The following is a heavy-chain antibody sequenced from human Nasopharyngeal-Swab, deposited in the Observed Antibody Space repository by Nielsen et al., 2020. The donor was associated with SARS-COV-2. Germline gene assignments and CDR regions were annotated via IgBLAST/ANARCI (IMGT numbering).Heavy chain of an antibody. CDR3: AKHGRAFDI. CDR1: GFTFDDYA. Sequence: SLKISCAASGFTFDDYAMHWVRQAPGKGLEWVSGISWNSGSIGYADSVKGRFTISRDNAKNSLYLQMNSLRTEDTALYYCAKHGRAFDIWGQGTMVTVSS. J-gene: IGHJ3*02. V-gene: IGHV3-9*01. CDR2: ISWNSGSI.